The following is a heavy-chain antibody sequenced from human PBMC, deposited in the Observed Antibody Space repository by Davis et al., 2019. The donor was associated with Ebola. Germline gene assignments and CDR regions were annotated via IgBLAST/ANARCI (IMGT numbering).Heavy chain of an antibody. J-gene: IGHJ5*02. Sequence: ASVKVSCKASGFRFTDYFIHWVRQAPGKGLEWMGRINPNTGDTDFAQKFQGRVTMTRDTSTAYMELTRLRSDDTAVYYCARGKWFDPWGQGTLVSVTS. V-gene: IGHV1-2*06. CDR3: ARGKWFDP. CDR2: INPNTGDT. CDR1: GFRFTDYF.